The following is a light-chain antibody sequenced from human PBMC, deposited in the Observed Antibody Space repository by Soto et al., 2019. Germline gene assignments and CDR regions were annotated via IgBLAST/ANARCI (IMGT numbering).Light chain of an antibody. CDR2: DAS. Sequence: EIVMTQSPTTLSVSPGERATLSCRSIHTVRGNLAWYQHKPGQAPRLLIYDASTRAAGVPARFSGSGSGKEFTLTISSLQSEDFAVYYCQQYNIWPPFTFGPGTKVDIK. CDR1: HTVRGN. V-gene: IGKV3-15*01. J-gene: IGKJ3*01. CDR3: QQYNIWPPFT.